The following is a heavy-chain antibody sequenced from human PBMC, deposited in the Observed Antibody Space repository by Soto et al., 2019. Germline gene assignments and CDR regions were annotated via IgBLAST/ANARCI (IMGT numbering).Heavy chain of an antibody. J-gene: IGHJ3*02. CDR1: GGSIRSYY. CDR3: ARSEILYYYDSSGLPGAFDI. Sequence: SETLSLTCDVSGGSIRSYYWSWIRQPPWKGLEWIGYIYYSGSTNYNPSLKSRVTISVDTSKNQFSLKLSSVTAADTAVYYCARSEILYYYDSSGLPGAFDIWGQGTMVTVSS. V-gene: IGHV4-59*01. D-gene: IGHD3-22*01. CDR2: IYYSGST.